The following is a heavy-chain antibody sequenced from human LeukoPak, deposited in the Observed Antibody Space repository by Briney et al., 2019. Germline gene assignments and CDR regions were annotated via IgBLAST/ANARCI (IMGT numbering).Heavy chain of an antibody. J-gene: IGHJ4*02. CDR1: GGSISSNSYY. D-gene: IGHD3-10*01. Sequence: SETLSLTCAVSGGSISSNSYYWGWIRQPPGKGLEWIGSIYYSGSTYYNPSLKSRVTISVDTSKNQFSLKLSSVTAAGTAVYYCARTRYYYNSRSYGAPYYFDYWGQGTLVTVSS. V-gene: IGHV4-39*01. CDR2: IYYSGST. CDR3: ARTRYYYNSRSYGAPYYFDY.